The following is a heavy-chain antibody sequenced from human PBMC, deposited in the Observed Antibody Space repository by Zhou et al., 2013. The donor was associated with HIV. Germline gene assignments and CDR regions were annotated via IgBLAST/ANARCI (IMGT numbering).Heavy chain of an antibody. D-gene: IGHD2-2*01. Sequence: QVQLVQSGAEVKKPGSSVKVSCKASGGTFSSYAISWVRQAPGQGLEWMGGIIPIFGTANYAQKFQGRVTITTDESTSTAYMELSSLRSEDTAVYYCAKSGCSSTSCYPNWFDPWGQGTLVTVSS. V-gene: IGHV1-69*05. CDR3: AKSGCSSTSCYPNWFDP. CDR1: GGTFSSYA. J-gene: IGHJ5*02. CDR2: IIPIFGTA.